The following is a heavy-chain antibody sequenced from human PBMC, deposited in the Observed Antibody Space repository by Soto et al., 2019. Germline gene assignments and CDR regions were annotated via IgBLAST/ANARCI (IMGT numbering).Heavy chain of an antibody. CDR1: SFSFSSSG. D-gene: IGHD6-19*01. J-gene: IGHJ4*02. CDR3: ARSSGRYFAAVYDA. V-gene: IGHV3-33*01. CDR2: IWDDGGTK. Sequence: QAQLEESGGGVVQPRTSLRLSCSASSFSFSSSGMHWVRQPPGKGLEWVAAIWDDGGTKYYADSVSGRCTISRDNSKNTLCLQMNSLRAEDTALYSCARSSGRYFAAVYDAWGQGTLVSVSS.